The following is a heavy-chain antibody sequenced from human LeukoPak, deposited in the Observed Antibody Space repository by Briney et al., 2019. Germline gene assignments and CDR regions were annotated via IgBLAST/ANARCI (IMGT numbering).Heavy chain of an antibody. V-gene: IGHV3-74*01. J-gene: IGHJ6*02. Sequence: GGSLRLSCAASRFTFSSYWMHWVRQAPGKGLVWVSRINSDGSSTSYADSVKGRFTISRDNAKNTLYLQMNSLRAEDTAVYYCAREGVWRQQLVDYYYGMDVWGQGTTVTVSS. D-gene: IGHD6-13*01. CDR2: INSDGSST. CDR3: AREGVWRQQLVDYYYGMDV. CDR1: RFTFSSYW.